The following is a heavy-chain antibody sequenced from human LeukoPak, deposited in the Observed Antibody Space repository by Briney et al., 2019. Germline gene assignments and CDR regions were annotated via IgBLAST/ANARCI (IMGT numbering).Heavy chain of an antibody. D-gene: IGHD6-19*01. CDR1: GFTFSSYG. CDR3: AKDRYSSGWYSDFDY. Sequence: GGSLRLSCAASGFTFSSYGMHWVRQAPGKGLEWVAPIWYDGSNKYYADSVKGRFTISRDNSKNTLYLQMNSLRAEDAAVYYCAKDRYSSGWYSDFDYWGQGTLVTVSS. V-gene: IGHV3-33*06. J-gene: IGHJ4*02. CDR2: IWYDGSNK.